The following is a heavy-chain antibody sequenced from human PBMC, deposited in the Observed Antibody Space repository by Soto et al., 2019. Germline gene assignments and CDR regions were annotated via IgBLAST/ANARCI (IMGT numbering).Heavy chain of an antibody. Sequence: QVQLVESGGGLVKPGGSLRLSCAASGSTFSDYYMSWIRQAPGKGLEWVSYISSSSSYTNYADSVKGRFTISRDNAKNSLYLQMNSLRAEDTAVYYCARDVYSSSWYGTLEYYFDYWGQGTLVTVSS. V-gene: IGHV3-11*06. CDR2: ISSSSSYT. D-gene: IGHD6-13*01. J-gene: IGHJ4*02. CDR3: ARDVYSSSWYGTLEYYFDY. CDR1: GSTFSDYY.